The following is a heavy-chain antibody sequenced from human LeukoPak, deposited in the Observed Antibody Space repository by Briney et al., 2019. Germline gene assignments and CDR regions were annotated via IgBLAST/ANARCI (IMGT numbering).Heavy chain of an antibody. CDR3: ARVTEGDHQFLDY. CDR1: GGTISSYD. J-gene: IGHJ4*02. Sequence: PSGTLSLTCTVSGGTISSYDWSWIRQPPGKGLEWIGDIYYSGSTNYNPSLKRRVTISVDTSKNQFSLKLSSVTAADTAVYYCARVTEGDHQFLDYWGQGTLVTVSS. D-gene: IGHD1-14*01. V-gene: IGHV4-59*01. CDR2: IYYSGST.